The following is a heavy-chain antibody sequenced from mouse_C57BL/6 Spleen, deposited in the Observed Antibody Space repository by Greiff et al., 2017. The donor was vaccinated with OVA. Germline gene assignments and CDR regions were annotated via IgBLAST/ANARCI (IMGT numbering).Heavy chain of an antibody. Sequence: VQLQQPGAELVKPGASVKLSCKASGYTFTSYWMQWVKQRPGQGLEWIGEIDPSDSSTNYNQKFKGKATLTVDTSSSTAYMQLSSLTSEDSAVYYCASSTGAFAYWGQGTLVTVSA. CDR1: GYTFTSYW. V-gene: IGHV1-50*01. D-gene: IGHD4-1*02. CDR2: IDPSDSST. CDR3: ASSTGAFAY. J-gene: IGHJ3*01.